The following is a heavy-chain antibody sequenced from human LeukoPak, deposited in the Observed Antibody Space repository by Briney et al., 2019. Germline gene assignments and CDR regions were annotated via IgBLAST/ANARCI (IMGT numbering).Heavy chain of an antibody. CDR3: ARRLSEYYYDSSGSNSGYYYYMDV. Sequence: SETLSLTCTVSGGSISSSSYYWGWVRQPPGKGLEWIGSIYYSGSTYYNPSLKSRVTISVDTSKNQFSLKLSSVTAADTAVYYCARRLSEYYYDSSGSNSGYYYYMDVWGKGTTVTISS. J-gene: IGHJ6*03. V-gene: IGHV4-39*01. CDR1: GGSISSSSYY. CDR2: IYYSGST. D-gene: IGHD3-22*01.